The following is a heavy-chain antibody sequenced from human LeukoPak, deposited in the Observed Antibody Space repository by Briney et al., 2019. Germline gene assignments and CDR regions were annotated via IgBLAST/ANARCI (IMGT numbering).Heavy chain of an antibody. J-gene: IGHJ6*02. CDR2: ISYDGSNK. CDR3: AKDPYYYGSGSYPSAYYYYGMDV. Sequence: GGSLRLSCAASGFTFSSYGMHWVRQAPGKGLEWVAVISYDGSNKYYADSVKGRFTISRDNSKNTLYLQMNSLRAEDTAVYYCAKDPYYYGSGSYPSAYYYYGMDVWGQGTTVTVSS. CDR1: GFTFSSYG. D-gene: IGHD3-10*01. V-gene: IGHV3-30*18.